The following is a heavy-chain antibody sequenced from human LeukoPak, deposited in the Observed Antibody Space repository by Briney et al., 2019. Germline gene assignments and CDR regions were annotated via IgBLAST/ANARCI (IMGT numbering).Heavy chain of an antibody. J-gene: IGHJ3*02. V-gene: IGHV3-48*01. CDR3: ARDANRVFDAFDI. CDR1: GFTFSSYS. CDR2: ISSSSSTI. D-gene: IGHD1-14*01. Sequence: GGSLRLSCAASGFTFSSYSMNWVRQAPGKGLEWVSYISSSSSTIYYADSVKGRFTISRDYAKNSLYLQMNSLRAEDTAVYYCARDANRVFDAFDIWGQGTMVTVSS.